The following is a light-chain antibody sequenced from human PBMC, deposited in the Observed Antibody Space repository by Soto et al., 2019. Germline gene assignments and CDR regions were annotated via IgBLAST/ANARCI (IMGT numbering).Light chain of an antibody. CDR2: WAS. CDR3: QQYYSTPRT. Sequence: DIVMTQSPDSLAVSLGERATINCKSSQSVLYSSNNKNYLAWYQQKPGQPPKLLIYWASTRESGVPDRFSGSGSGTDFTLTISSLQAEDVAVYYCQQYYSTPRTFGQGTKVVIK. V-gene: IGKV4-1*01. J-gene: IGKJ1*01. CDR1: QSVLYSSNNKNY.